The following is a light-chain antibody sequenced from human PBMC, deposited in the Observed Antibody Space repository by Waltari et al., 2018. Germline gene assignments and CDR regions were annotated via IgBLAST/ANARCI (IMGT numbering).Light chain of an antibody. J-gene: IGKJ2*03. Sequence: EIVLTQSPATLSLFPGDRATLSCRASQTVGTFLAWYQQKPGQAPRLLIYDASNRATGIPARFSGSGSGTDFTLPISSLEPGDSAVYYCQQRSDRPPVSFGQGTKLEIK. CDR2: DAS. CDR1: QTVGTF. V-gene: IGKV3-11*01. CDR3: QQRSDRPPVS.